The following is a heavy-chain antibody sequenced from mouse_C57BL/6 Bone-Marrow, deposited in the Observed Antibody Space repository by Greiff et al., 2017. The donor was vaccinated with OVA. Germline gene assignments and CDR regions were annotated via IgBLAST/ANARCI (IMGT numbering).Heavy chain of an antibody. Sequence: QVHVKQSGPELVKPGASVKISCKASGYAFSSAWMNWVKQRPGKGLEWIGRIYPGDGDTNYNGKFKGKATLTADKSASTAYMQLSSLTYEDSAVYFCALYYYYAMDYWGQGTSVTVSS. J-gene: IGHJ4*01. CDR2: IYPGDGDT. CDR3: ALYYYYAMDY. D-gene: IGHD2-3*01. V-gene: IGHV1-82*01. CDR1: GYAFSSAW.